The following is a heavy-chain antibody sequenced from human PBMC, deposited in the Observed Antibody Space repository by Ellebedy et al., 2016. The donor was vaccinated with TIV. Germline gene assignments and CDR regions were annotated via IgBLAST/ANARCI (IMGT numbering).Heavy chain of an antibody. Sequence: GESLKIFCAASGFTFRTYWMNWFRQAPGKGLEWVANMNQDGSAKYYVDSVRGRFTISRDNAKNSLYLQMNSLRGEDTAVYYCARGGVGGGADYWGQGTLVTVSS. CDR3: ARGGVGGGADY. V-gene: IGHV3-7*03. D-gene: IGHD2-21*01. J-gene: IGHJ4*02. CDR1: GFTFRTYW. CDR2: MNQDGSAK.